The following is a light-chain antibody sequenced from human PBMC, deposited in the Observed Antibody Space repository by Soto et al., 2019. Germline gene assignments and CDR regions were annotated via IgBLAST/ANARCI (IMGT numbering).Light chain of an antibody. CDR1: QTVSVN. Sequence: EIVMTQSPATLSVSPGERATLSCRASQTVSVNLAWYQQKPGQAPRLLIYGASTRATGTPARFSGSGSGTEFTLTISSLQSEDFAVYYCQHYNDWPPFTFGPGTRVDIK. CDR3: QHYNDWPPFT. CDR2: GAS. J-gene: IGKJ3*01. V-gene: IGKV3-15*01.